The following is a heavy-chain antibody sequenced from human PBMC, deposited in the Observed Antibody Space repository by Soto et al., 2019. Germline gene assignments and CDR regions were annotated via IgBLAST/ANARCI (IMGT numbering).Heavy chain of an antibody. CDR3: ARPKWELLDAFDI. V-gene: IGHV5-51*01. CDR2: IYPGDSDT. CDR1: GYSFTSYW. Sequence: GESLKISCKGSGYSFTSYWIGWVRQMPGKGLEWMGIIYPGDSDTRYSPSFQGQVTISADKSISTAYLQWSSLKASDTAMYYCARPKWELLDAFDIWGQGTMVTVSS. D-gene: IGHD1-26*01. J-gene: IGHJ3*02.